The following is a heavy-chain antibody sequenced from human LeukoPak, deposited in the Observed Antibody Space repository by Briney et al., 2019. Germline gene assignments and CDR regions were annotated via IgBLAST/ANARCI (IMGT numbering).Heavy chain of an antibody. CDR3: AGDMTTITNFDY. J-gene: IGHJ4*02. D-gene: IGHD4-11*01. CDR1: GFTFSSNV. Sequence: PGGSLRLSCAASGFTFSSNVMSWVRQAPGMGLEWVASIGGTGDNTFYAESVKGRFTISRDNSKNTLFLQMNSLRAEDTAVYYCAGDMTTITNFDYWGQGTLVTVSS. CDR2: IGGTGDNT. V-gene: IGHV3-23*01.